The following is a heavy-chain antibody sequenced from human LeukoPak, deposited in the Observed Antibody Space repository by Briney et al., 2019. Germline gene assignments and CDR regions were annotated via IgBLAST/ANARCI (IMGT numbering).Heavy chain of an antibody. CDR2: IYYSGST. J-gene: IGHJ4*02. D-gene: IGHD6-13*01. CDR1: GGSISSSSYY. CDR3: ARRSSWYFDY. Sequence: SETLSLTCTVSGGSISSSSYYWGWLRQPPGKGLEWIGSIYYSGSTYYNPSLKSRVTISVDTSKNQFSLKLSSVTAADTAVYYCARRSSWYFDYWGQGSLVTVSS. V-gene: IGHV4-39*01.